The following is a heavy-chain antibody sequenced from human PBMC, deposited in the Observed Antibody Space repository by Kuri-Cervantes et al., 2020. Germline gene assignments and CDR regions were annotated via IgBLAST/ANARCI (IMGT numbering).Heavy chain of an antibody. D-gene: IGHD3-10*01. Sequence: GESLKISCAASGFTFSSYWMHWVRQAPGKGLVWVSRINSDGSSTSYADSVKGRFTISRDNDKNTLYLQMNSLRAEDTAVYYCAREARITMVRGVLFDYWGQGTLVTVSS. CDR1: GFTFSSYW. CDR3: AREARITMVRGVLFDY. J-gene: IGHJ4*02. CDR2: INSDGSST. V-gene: IGHV3-74*01.